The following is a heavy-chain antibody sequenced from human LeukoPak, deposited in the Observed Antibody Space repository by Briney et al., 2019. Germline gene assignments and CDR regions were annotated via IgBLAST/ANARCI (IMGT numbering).Heavy chain of an antibody. Sequence: ASVSVSCKASGYTFIGYHIHWVRQAPGEGLEWMGWVNPDTDGTNNAQKLQGRGTMTRDTSISTAYKEPSNLRVDDTAGYYCASRGFYGSGTYVDSWGQGTLVTVSS. CDR1: GYTFIGYH. J-gene: IGHJ4*02. CDR2: VNPDTDGT. V-gene: IGHV1-2*02. D-gene: IGHD3-10*01. CDR3: ASRGFYGSGTYVDS.